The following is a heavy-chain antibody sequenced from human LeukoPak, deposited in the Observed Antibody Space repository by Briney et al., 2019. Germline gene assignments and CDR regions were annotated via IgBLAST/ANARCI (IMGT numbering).Heavy chain of an antibody. D-gene: IGHD1-1*01. Sequence: GWPLRLSCTASGFTFGDYAMSWVRQAPGKGLEWVGFIRSKAYGGTTEYAASVKGRFTISRDDSKSIAYLQMNSLKTEDTAVYYCTRGELEVDYWGQATLVTVSS. CDR2: IRSKAYGGTT. CDR1: GFTFGDYA. J-gene: IGHJ4*02. V-gene: IGHV3-49*04. CDR3: TRGELEVDY.